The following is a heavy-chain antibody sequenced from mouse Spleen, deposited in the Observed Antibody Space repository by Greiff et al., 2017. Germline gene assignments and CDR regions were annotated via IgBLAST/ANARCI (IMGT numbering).Heavy chain of an antibody. V-gene: IGHV3-6*01. CDR3: ARPFDYDYNYAMDY. CDR2: ISYDGSN. J-gene: IGHJ4*01. Sequence: VQLKQSGPGLVKPSQSLSLTCSVTGYSITSGYYWNWIRQFPGNKLEWMGYISYDGSNNYNPSLKNRISITRDTSKNQFFLKLNSVTTEDTATYYCARPFDYDYNYAMDYWGQGTSVTVSS. CDR1: GYSITSGYY. D-gene: IGHD2-4*01.